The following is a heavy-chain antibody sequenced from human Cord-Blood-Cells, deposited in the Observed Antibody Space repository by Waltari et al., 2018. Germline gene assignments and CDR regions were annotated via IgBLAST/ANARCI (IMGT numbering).Heavy chain of an antibody. D-gene: IGHD7-27*01. J-gene: IGHJ2*01. CDR3: ARDLRWGWYFDL. Sequence: QVQLQESGPGLVKPSQTLSLTCTVSGGSIRSGGYYWRWIRQHPGKGLEWIGYIYYSGSTYYNPSLKSRVTISVDTSKNQFSLKLSSVTAADTAVYYCARDLRWGWYFDLWGRGTLVTVSS. V-gene: IGHV4-31*03. CDR1: GGSIRSGGYY. CDR2: IYYSGST.